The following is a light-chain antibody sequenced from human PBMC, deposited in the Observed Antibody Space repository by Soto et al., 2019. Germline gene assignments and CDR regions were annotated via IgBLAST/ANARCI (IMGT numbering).Light chain of an antibody. Sequence: DIQMTKSPSTLSASVGDRVTITCRATQSVNNWLAWYQQKPGKAPNLLIYDVSSLVSGVPSRFSGSGSGTEFTLTISSLQPDDSATYYCQHYNDYVVWTFGQGTKVEIK. CDR2: DVS. CDR1: QSVNNW. J-gene: IGKJ1*01. CDR3: QHYNDYVVWT. V-gene: IGKV1-5*01.